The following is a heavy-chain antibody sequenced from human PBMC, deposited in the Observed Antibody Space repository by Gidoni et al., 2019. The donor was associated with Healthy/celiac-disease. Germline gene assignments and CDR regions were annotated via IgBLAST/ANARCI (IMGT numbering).Heavy chain of an antibody. Sequence: NPSLKSRVTISVDTSKNQFSLKLSSVTAADTAVYYCARVAVAGTFPLYYYYGMDVWGQGTTVTVSS. CDR3: ARVAVAGTFPLYYYYGMDV. V-gene: IGHV4-61*02. J-gene: IGHJ6*02. D-gene: IGHD6-19*01.